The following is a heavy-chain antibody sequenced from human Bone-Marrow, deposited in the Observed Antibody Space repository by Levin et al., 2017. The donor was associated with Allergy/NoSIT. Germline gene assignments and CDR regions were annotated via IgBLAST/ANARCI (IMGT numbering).Heavy chain of an antibody. J-gene: IGHJ4*02. CDR2: ITGSGDST. CDR1: GLTFSTYA. D-gene: IGHD4-17*01. Sequence: QAGGSLRLSCAASGLTFSTYAMSWVRQAPGKGLEWVSTITGSGDSTYYADSVKGRFTISRDNSENTLYLQMNSLRAEDTAIYYCAKDLYGDYGSDYWGQGTLVTVSS. CDR3: AKDLYGDYGSDY. V-gene: IGHV3-23*01.